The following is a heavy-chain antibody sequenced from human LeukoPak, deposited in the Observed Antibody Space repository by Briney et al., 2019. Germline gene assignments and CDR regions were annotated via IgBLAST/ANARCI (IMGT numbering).Heavy chain of an antibody. V-gene: IGHV3-33*06. J-gene: IGHJ4*02. CDR3: AKGLSAAGGIDY. Sequence: PGGSLRLSCAASGFTFSSYSMNWVRQAPGKGLEWVAVIWYDGSNKYYADSVKGRFTISRDNSKNTLYLQMNSLRAEDTAVYYCAKGLSAAGGIDYWGQGTLVTVSS. CDR1: GFTFSSYS. CDR2: IWYDGSNK. D-gene: IGHD6-13*01.